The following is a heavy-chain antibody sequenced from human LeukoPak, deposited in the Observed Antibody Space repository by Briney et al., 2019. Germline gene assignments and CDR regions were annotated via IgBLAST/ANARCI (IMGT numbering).Heavy chain of an antibody. Sequence: SETLSLTCAVYGGSFSGYYWGWIRQPPGKGLEWIGSIYYSGSTYYNPSLKSRVTISVDTSKNQFSLKLSSVTAADTAVYYCARVYDSSGYYYPDFYYYYYYGMDVWGQGTTVTVSS. J-gene: IGHJ6*02. CDR3: ARVYDSSGYYYPDFYYYYYYGMDV. CDR2: IYYSGST. CDR1: GGSFSGYY. V-gene: IGHV4-34*01. D-gene: IGHD3-22*01.